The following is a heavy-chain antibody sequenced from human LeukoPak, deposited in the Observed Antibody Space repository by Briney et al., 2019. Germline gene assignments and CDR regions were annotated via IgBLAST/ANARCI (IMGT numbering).Heavy chain of an antibody. CDR1: GFTFSSNY. CDR3: ARALRSPGDSGLDY. Sequence: GGSLRLSCAASGFTFSSNYMHWVRQAPGKWLVWVSRINIDGSDTTYADFVKGRFTISRDNAKNTLYLEMNSLRAEDTAVYYCARALRSPGDSGLDYWGQGALVAVSS. D-gene: IGHD3-10*01. V-gene: IGHV3-74*03. CDR2: INIDGSDT. J-gene: IGHJ4*02.